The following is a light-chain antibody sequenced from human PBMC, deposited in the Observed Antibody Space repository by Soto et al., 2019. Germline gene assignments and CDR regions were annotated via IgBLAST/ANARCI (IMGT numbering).Light chain of an antibody. J-gene: IGKJ1*01. V-gene: IGKV3-20*01. CDR2: GAF. Sequence: KHSLATLSVNPGERATLSCRASQSVGGDLAWYQQKPGQAPRLLIYGAFKRATGIPDRFSGSGSGTDFTLTISRMEPEDFAVYCCQQYGSSLRTFGQGTNVDVK. CDR3: QQYGSSLRT. CDR1: QSVGGD.